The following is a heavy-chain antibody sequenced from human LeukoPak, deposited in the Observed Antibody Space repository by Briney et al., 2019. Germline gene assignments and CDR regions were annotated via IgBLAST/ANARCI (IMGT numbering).Heavy chain of an antibody. CDR2: IRYDGTSL. V-gene: IGHV3-30*02. D-gene: IGHD3-3*01. Sequence: PGGSLRLSCAASGFTFRSYGMHWVRQAPGKGLEWVAFIRYDGTSLYYADSVKGRFTLSRDNSKNTLYLQMNSLRVEDTAVYYCARVYSFPGVRSYFYYYMDDWGKGTTVTVSS. CDR1: GFTFRSYG. CDR3: ARVYSFPGVRSYFYYYMDD. J-gene: IGHJ6*03.